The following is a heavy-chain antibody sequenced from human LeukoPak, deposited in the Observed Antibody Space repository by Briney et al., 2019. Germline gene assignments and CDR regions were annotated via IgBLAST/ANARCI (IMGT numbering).Heavy chain of an antibody. Sequence: PGGSLRLSCAASGFTFSSYGMHWVRQAPGKGLEWVAVISYDGSNKYYADSVKGRFTISRDNSKNTLYLQMNSLRAEDTAVYYCAKDWAGLTSKPFDYWGQGTLVTVSS. CDR3: AKDWAGLTSKPFDY. CDR1: GFTFSSYG. V-gene: IGHV3-30*18. CDR2: ISYDGSNK. J-gene: IGHJ4*02. D-gene: IGHD4/OR15-4a*01.